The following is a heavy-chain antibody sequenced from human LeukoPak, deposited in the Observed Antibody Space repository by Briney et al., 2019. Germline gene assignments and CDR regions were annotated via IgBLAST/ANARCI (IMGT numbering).Heavy chain of an antibody. J-gene: IGHJ3*02. Sequence: GRSLRLSCAASGFTFSSYGMHWVRQAPGKGLEWVAVIWYVGSNKYYADSVKGRFTISRDNSKNTLYLQMNSLRAEDTAVYYCTTEGTTGTTYDAFDIWAKGQWSPSLQ. V-gene: IGHV3-33*01. CDR1: GFTFSSYG. CDR2: IWYVGSNK. CDR3: TTEGTTGTTYDAFDI. D-gene: IGHD1-1*01.